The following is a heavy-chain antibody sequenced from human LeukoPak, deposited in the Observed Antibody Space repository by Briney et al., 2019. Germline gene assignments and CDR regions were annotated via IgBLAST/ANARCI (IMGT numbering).Heavy chain of an antibody. CDR1: GGSISSGSYY. D-gene: IGHD6-6*01. CDR2: IYYSGST. Sequence: SETLSLTCTVSGGSISSGSYYWSWIRQPAGKGLEWIGYIYYSGSTNYNPSLKSRVTISVDTSKNQFSLKLSSVTAADTAVYYCARHGLIAAPATFDIWGQGTMVTVSS. CDR3: ARHGLIAAPATFDI. V-gene: IGHV4-61*10. J-gene: IGHJ3*02.